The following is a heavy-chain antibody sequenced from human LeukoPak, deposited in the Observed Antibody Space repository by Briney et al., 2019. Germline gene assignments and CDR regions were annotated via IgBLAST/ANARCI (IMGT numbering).Heavy chain of an antibody. J-gene: IGHJ6*03. D-gene: IGHD6-19*01. Sequence: ASVKVSCKASGYTFTGYYMHWVRQAPGQGLEWMGWINPNSGGTNYAQKFQGRVTMTRDTSISTAYMELSRLRSDDTAVYYCARGSIAVAGTPYYYYYYMDVWGKGTTVTIPS. CDR2: INPNSGGT. V-gene: IGHV1-2*02. CDR1: GYTFTGYY. CDR3: ARGSIAVAGTPYYYYYYMDV.